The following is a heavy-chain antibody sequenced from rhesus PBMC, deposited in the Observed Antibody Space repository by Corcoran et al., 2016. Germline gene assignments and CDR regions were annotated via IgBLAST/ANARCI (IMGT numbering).Heavy chain of an antibody. V-gene: IGHV4-106*01. CDR3: ARDLVEYSGSYYLRRYFDY. CDR2: IYGRGGDT. D-gene: IGHD3-16*01. J-gene: IGHJ4*01. CDR1: GGSISDDYY. Sequence: QVQLQESGPGLVKPSETLSLTCAVSGGSISDDYYWSWIRQPPGKGLEWIGYIYGRGGDTNTNPSLKKRVHISIDTAKNQCSRKLSSVTAADTAVYYCARDLVEYSGSYYLRRYFDYWGQGVLVTVSS.